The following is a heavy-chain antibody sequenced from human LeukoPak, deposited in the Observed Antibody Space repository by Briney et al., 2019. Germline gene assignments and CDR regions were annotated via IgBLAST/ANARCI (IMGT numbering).Heavy chain of an antibody. Sequence: SETLSLTCTVSGGSISSSSYYWGWIRQPPGKGLEWIGSIYYSGSTYYNPSLKSRVTISVDTSKNQFSLKLSSVTAADTAVYYCARTYSGYGLGSRYFDYWGQGTLVTVSS. V-gene: IGHV4-39*01. CDR3: ARTYSGYGLGSRYFDY. D-gene: IGHD5-12*01. J-gene: IGHJ4*02. CDR1: GGSISSSSYY. CDR2: IYYSGST.